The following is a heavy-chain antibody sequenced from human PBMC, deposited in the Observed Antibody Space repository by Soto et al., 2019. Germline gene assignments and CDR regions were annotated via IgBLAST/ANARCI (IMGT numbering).Heavy chain of an antibody. V-gene: IGHV3-9*01. Sequence: RRLSCVGTGLNFDDFAMHWVRQAPGKGLEWVSGITWNSRVLAYADSAKGRFTISRDNARNSLYLQMDSLRDEDTALYYCAKGRYDFWSPYYFDSWGQGTLVTVSS. CDR2: ITWNSRVL. CDR3: AKGRYDFWSPYYFDS. J-gene: IGHJ4*02. D-gene: IGHD3-3*01. CDR1: GLNFDDFA.